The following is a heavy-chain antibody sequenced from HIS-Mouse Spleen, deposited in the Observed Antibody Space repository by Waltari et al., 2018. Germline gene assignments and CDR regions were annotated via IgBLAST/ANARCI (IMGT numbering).Heavy chain of an antibody. Sequence: QVQLVESGGGVVQPGRSLRLSCAASGFTFSSYALHWVRPAPGKGLEWVAVISYDGSNKYYADSVKGRFTISRDNSKNTLYLQMNSLRAEDTAVYYCARGAPTHIVVVVAATLNAFDIWGQGTMVTVSS. D-gene: IGHD2-15*01. CDR2: ISYDGSNK. CDR3: ARGAPTHIVVVVAATLNAFDI. CDR1: GFTFSSYA. V-gene: IGHV3-30*04. J-gene: IGHJ3*02.